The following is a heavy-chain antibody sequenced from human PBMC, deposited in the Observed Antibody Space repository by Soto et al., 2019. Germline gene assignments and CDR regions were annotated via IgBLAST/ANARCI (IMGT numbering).Heavy chain of an antibody. V-gene: IGHV3-30-3*01. CDR3: ARTYSYGASYGMDV. D-gene: IGHD5-18*01. J-gene: IGHJ6*02. CDR2: ISYDGSNK. CDR1: GFTFSSYA. Sequence: GGSLRLSCAASGFTFSSYAMHWVRQAPGKGLEWVAVISYDGSNKYYADSVKGRFTISRDNSKNTLYLQMNSLRAEDTAVYYCARTYSYGASYGMDVWGQGTTVTVSS.